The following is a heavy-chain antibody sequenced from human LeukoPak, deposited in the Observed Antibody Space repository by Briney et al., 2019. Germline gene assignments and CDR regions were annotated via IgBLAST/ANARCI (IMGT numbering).Heavy chain of an antibody. CDR2: INHNSGGT. J-gene: IGHJ4*02. V-gene: IGHV1-2*06. CDR3: ARGTYYYDSSGYSGTDY. Sequence: ASVKVSCKASGYTFTGYYMHWVRQAPGQGLEWMGRINHNSGGTNYAQKFQGRVTMTRDASISTTYMELSRLRSDDTAVYYCARGTYYYDSSGYSGTDYWGQGTLVTVSS. D-gene: IGHD3-22*01. CDR1: GYTFTGYY.